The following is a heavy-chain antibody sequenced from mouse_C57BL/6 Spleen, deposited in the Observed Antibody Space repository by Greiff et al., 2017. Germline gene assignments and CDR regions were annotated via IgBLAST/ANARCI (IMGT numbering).Heavy chain of an antibody. V-gene: IGHV1-39*01. J-gene: IGHJ3*01. CDR2: INPNYGTT. CDR1: GYSFTDYN. CDR3: ARGGLQDYDDGAWFAY. Sequence: LVESGPELVKPGASVKISCKASGYSFTDYNMNWVKQSNGKSLEWIGVINPNYGTTNYNQKFKGKATLTVDQSSSTAYMQLNSLTSEDSAVYYCARGGLQDYDDGAWFAYWGQGTLVTV. D-gene: IGHD2-4*01.